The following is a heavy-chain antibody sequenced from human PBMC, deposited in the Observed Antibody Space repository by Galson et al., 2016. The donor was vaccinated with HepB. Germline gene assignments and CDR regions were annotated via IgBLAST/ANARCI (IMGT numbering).Heavy chain of an antibody. J-gene: IGHJ1*01. D-gene: IGHD6-19*01. Sequence: SLRLSCAASGFNFDDFAMHWVRQRPGKGLEWVSGITFNSGNIVYADSVKGRFTISRDNAKRSLYLQMNSLTPEDTALYYLVKDGGPYVGASGEPGHNWGQGTLVTVSS. CDR2: ITFNSGNI. CDR1: GFNFDDFA. CDR3: VKDGGPYVGASGEPGHN. V-gene: IGHV3-9*01.